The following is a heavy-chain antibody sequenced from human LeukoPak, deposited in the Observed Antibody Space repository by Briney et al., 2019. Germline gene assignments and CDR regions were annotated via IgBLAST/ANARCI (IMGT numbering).Heavy chain of an antibody. J-gene: IGHJ4*02. Sequence: PGGSLRLSCAASGFTFSTYCMHWVRQAPGKGLEWVAVISYDGSNKYYADSVQGRFTISRDNSKNTLYLQMNSLRAEDTAVYYCARSGLSRFGFWGQGTLVTVSS. CDR3: ARSGLSRFGF. V-gene: IGHV3-30*03. CDR2: ISYDGSNK. CDR1: GFTFSTYC. D-gene: IGHD2/OR15-2a*01.